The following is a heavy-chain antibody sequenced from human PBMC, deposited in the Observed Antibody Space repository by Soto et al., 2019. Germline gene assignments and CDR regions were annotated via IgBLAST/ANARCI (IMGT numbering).Heavy chain of an antibody. J-gene: IGHJ6*02. CDR1: GGSISSSSYY. Sequence: QLQLQESGPGLVKPSETLSLTCTVSGGSISSSSYYWGRIRQHPGKGLEWIGSIYYIGSTYYNPSLKIRVTISVDTSKNQFSLKLSSVTAADTAVYYCARHWDVWGQGTTVTVSS. CDR3: ARHWDV. CDR2: IYYIGST. V-gene: IGHV4-39*01.